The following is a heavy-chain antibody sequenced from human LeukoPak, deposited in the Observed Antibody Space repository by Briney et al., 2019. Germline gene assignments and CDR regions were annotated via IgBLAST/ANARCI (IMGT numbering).Heavy chain of an antibody. CDR3: AREGYNYESGYDSARMYY. CDR2: IYHSGST. CDR1: GGSISSSNW. D-gene: IGHD5-12*01. Sequence: QPSETLSLTCAVSGGSISSSNWWSWVRQPPGKGLEWIGEIYHSGSTNYNPSLKSRVTISVDKSKNQFSLKLSSVTAADTAVYYCAREGYNYESGYDSARMYYWGQGTLVTVSS. J-gene: IGHJ4*02. V-gene: IGHV4-4*02.